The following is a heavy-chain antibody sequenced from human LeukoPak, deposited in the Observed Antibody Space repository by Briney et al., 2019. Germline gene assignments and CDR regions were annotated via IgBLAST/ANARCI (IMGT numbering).Heavy chain of an antibody. CDR3: ARDSPYDSSGYSEYYFDY. V-gene: IGHV1-46*01. D-gene: IGHD3-22*01. CDR2: INPSGGST. Sequence: ASVKVSRKASGYTFTSYYMHWLRPAPGQGLAWMGIINPSGGSTSYAQKFQGRVTMTRDTSTSTVYMELSSLRSEDTAVYYCARDSPYDSSGYSEYYFDYWGQGTLVTVSS. CDR1: GYTFTSYY. J-gene: IGHJ4*02.